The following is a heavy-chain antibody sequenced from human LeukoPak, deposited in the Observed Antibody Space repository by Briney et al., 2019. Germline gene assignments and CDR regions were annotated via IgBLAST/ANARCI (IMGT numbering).Heavy chain of an antibody. Sequence: PGGSLRLSCAASGLTFSSYAMSWVRQAPGKGLEWVSAISGSGGSTYYADSVKGRFTISRDNSKNTLYLQMNSLRAEDTAVYYCAKDGSTMIVVVIRLDYWGQGTLVTVSS. V-gene: IGHV3-23*01. J-gene: IGHJ4*02. CDR2: ISGSGGST. CDR1: GLTFSSYA. CDR3: AKDGSTMIVVVIRLDY. D-gene: IGHD3-22*01.